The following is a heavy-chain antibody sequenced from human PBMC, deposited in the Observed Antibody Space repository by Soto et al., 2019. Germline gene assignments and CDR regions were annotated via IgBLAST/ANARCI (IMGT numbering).Heavy chain of an antibody. V-gene: IGHV3-74*01. D-gene: IGHD2-8*01. Sequence: EEQLVESGGDLVQPGGSLTLSCAVSGFTFRNYWMHWVRQAPGEGLALVSQINGDGRSATYADSVSGRFTISRDNAKNTLHLQMNSLSAEDTAVYSCIRGGVLYGLDVWGQGTSVTVSS. CDR1: GFTFRNYW. J-gene: IGHJ6*02. CDR2: INGDGRSA. CDR3: IRGGVLYGLDV.